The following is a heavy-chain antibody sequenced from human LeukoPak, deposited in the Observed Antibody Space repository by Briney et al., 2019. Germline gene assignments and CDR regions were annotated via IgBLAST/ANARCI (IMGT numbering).Heavy chain of an antibody. J-gene: IGHJ4*02. CDR2: ISYDGSNK. D-gene: IGHD4-17*01. CDR1: GFTFSSYS. V-gene: IGHV3-30-3*01. CDR3: ARETGSAVGSTDFDY. Sequence: GGSLRLSCAASGFTFSSYSMNWVRQAPGKGLEWVAVISYDGSNKYYADSVKGRFTISRDNSKNTLYLQMNSLRAEDTAVFYCARETGSAVGSTDFDYWGQGALVTVSS.